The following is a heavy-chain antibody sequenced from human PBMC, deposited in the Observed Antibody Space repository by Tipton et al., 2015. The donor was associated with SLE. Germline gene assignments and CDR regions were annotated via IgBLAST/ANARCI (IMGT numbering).Heavy chain of an antibody. CDR2: IYTSGST. D-gene: IGHD4-11*01. CDR3: ARVPHDYSYFDY. CDR1: GGSISSGSYY. V-gene: IGHV4-61*02. Sequence: TLSLTCTVSGGSISSGSYYWSWIRQPAGKGLEWIGRIYTSGSTNYNPSLKSRVTISVDTSKNQFSLKLSSVTAADTAVYYCARVPHDYSYFDYWGQGTLVTVSS. J-gene: IGHJ4*02.